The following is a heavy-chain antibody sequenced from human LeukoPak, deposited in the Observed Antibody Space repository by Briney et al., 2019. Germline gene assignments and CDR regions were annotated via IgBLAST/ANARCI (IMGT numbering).Heavy chain of an antibody. V-gene: IGHV3-23*01. Sequence: PGGSLRLSCAASGFTFSSHSMSWVRQAPGKGLQWVAAISGSGDRAYSADSVKGRFTISRDNAKNSLYLQLNSLRDDDTAVYYCARYRVTTNDYFDYWGQGTLVTVSS. CDR2: ISGSGDRA. J-gene: IGHJ4*02. CDR1: GFTFSSHS. D-gene: IGHD4-17*01. CDR3: ARYRVTTNDYFDY.